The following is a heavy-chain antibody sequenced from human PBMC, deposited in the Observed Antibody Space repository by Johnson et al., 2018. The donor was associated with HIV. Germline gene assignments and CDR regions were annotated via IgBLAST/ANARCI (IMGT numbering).Heavy chain of an antibody. J-gene: IGHJ3*02. D-gene: IGHD4-17*01. Sequence: VQLVESGGGVVRPGGSLRLSCAASGFNFDDYGMSWVRQTPGEGLAWVSGISGSGGSTYYADSVKGRFTISRDNSKNTLYLQMNSLRAEDTAVYYCAKDLSDYGRIDAFDIWGQGTMVTVSS. CDR2: ISGSGGST. CDR3: AKDLSDYGRIDAFDI. CDR1: GFNFDDYG. V-gene: IGHV3-23*04.